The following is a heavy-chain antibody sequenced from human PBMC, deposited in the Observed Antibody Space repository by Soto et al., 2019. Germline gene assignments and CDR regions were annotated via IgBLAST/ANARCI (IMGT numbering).Heavy chain of an antibody. D-gene: IGHD4-17*01. V-gene: IGHV1-69*13. J-gene: IGHJ5*02. Sequence: GASVKVSCKASGGTFSSYAISWVRQAPGQGLEWMGGIIPIFGTANYAQKFQGRVTITADESTSTAYMELSSLRSEDTAVYYCARGSTTVVTPGPYKWFDPWGQGTLVTVSS. CDR1: GGTFSSYA. CDR2: IIPIFGTA. CDR3: ARGSTTVVTPGPYKWFDP.